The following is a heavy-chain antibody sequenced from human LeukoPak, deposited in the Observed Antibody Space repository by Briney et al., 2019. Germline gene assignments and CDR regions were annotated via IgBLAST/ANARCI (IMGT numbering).Heavy chain of an antibody. J-gene: IGHJ5*02. Sequence: PSETLSLTCTVSGGSISSSSYYWGWIRQPPGKGLEWIGSIYYSGSTYYNPSLKSRVTISVDTSKNQFSLKLSSVTAADTAVYYCARGRWELGWFDPWGQGTLVTVSS. V-gene: IGHV4-39*01. CDR2: IYYSGST. CDR3: ARGRWELGWFDP. D-gene: IGHD3-10*01. CDR1: GGSISSSSYY.